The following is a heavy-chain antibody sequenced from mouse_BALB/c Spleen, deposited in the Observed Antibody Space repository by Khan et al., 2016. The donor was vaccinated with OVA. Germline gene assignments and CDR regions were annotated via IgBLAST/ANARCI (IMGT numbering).Heavy chain of an antibody. CDR1: GYSITSGYA. CDR2: ISYSGVT. V-gene: IGHV3-2*02. D-gene: IGHD1-1*01. CDR3: ARGNYYGYYFDY. J-gene: IGHJ2*01. Sequence: EVKLLESGPGLVKPSQSLSLTCTVTGYSITSGYAWNWIRQFPGNKLEWMGYISYSGVTCYTPSLKSRISITRDTTNNQYILQLASVTTEDTTTNYCARGNYYGYYFDYWGQRTTLTVSS.